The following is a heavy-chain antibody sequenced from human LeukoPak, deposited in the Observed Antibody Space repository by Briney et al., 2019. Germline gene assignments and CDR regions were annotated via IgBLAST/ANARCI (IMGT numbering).Heavy chain of an antibody. CDR3: AKPQCSSTSCPYYYYYMDV. V-gene: IGHV3-23*01. J-gene: IGHJ6*03. Sequence: GGSLRLSCAASGFTFSSYAMSWVRQAPGKGLEWVSAISGSGGSTYYADSVKGRFTISRDNSKNTLYLQMNSLRAEDTAVYYCAKPQCSSTSCPYYYYYMDVWGKGTTVTVSS. CDR1: GFTFSSYA. CDR2: ISGSGGST. D-gene: IGHD2-2*01.